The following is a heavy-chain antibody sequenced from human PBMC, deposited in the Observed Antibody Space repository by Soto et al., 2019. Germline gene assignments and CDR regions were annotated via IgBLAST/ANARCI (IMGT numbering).Heavy chain of an antibody. Sequence: SVKVSCKASGYTFTYRYLHWVRQAPGQALEWMGWITPFNGNTNYAQKFQDRVTITRDRSMSAAYMELSSLRSEDTAMYYCASATPGSHSTFDYWGQGTLVTVSS. CDR2: ITPFNGNT. CDR3: ASATPGSHSTFDY. V-gene: IGHV1-45*02. CDR1: GYTFTYRY. D-gene: IGHD1-26*01. J-gene: IGHJ4*02.